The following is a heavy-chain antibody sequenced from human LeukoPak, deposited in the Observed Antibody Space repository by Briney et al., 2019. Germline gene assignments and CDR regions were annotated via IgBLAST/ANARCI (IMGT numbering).Heavy chain of an antibody. CDR2: ISYDGSNK. V-gene: IGHV3-30*18. CDR1: GFNFSRYG. CDR3: AKDTYYDILTGRHYFGMDV. Sequence: GGSLRPSRSASGFNFSRYGMHSVRQAPGKGLEWVALISYDGSNKYYADSVKGRLNISRDNSKNTLYLQMNSLRAEDTAVYYCAKDTYYDILTGRHYFGMDVWGQGTTVTVSS. J-gene: IGHJ6*02. D-gene: IGHD3-9*01.